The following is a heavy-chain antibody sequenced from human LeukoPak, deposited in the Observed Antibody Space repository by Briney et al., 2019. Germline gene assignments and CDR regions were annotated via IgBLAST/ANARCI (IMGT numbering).Heavy chain of an antibody. Sequence: GGSLRLSCAASGFTFDDYAMHWVRQAPGKGLEWVSGISWNSGYIGYADSVKGRFTISRDSAKNSLYLQMNSLRPEDTALYYCTKDLKYSSRYFDYWGQGALVTVSS. D-gene: IGHD6-13*01. V-gene: IGHV3-9*01. CDR1: GFTFDDYA. J-gene: IGHJ4*02. CDR3: TKDLKYSSRYFDY. CDR2: ISWNSGYI.